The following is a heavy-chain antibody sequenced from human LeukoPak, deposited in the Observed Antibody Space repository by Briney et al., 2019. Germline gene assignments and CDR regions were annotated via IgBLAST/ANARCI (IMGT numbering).Heavy chain of an antibody. CDR1: GFTFSSYA. CDR2: ITGGGNII. J-gene: IGHJ5*02. Sequence: GGSRRLSCAVSGFTFSSYAMSWVRQAPGKGLECVSIITGGGNIIYYAGSVKGRFTISRDNSKNTLYLQMNSLRAEDTAVYYCARAYYYDSSGYWPWGQGTLVTVSS. D-gene: IGHD3-22*01. CDR3: ARAYYYDSSGYWP. V-gene: IGHV3-23*01.